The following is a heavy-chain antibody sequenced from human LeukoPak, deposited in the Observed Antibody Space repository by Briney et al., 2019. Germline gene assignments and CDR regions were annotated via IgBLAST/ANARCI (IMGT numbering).Heavy chain of an antibody. D-gene: IGHD6-13*01. V-gene: IGHV4-39*01. Sequence: SETLSLTCTVPGGSISSGGYYWGWIRQPPGTGREWIGSIYYSGSTYYNASLKSRVTISVDTSKNPFSLKLSSVTAADTAVYYCARRAIAAAAPIDYWGQGTLVTVSS. J-gene: IGHJ4*02. CDR2: IYYSGST. CDR1: GGSISSGGYY. CDR3: ARRAIAAAAPIDY.